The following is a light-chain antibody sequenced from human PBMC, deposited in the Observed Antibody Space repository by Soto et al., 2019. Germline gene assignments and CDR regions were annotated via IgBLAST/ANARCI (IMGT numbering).Light chain of an antibody. J-gene: IGLJ2*01. CDR2: EVN. CDR1: SSDVGGYRY. CDR3: SSYTSITTLV. Sequence: QSVLTQPASVSGSPGQSITISCTGTSSDVGGYRYVSWYQHLPGQPPKLIIYEVNNRPSGVSHRFSGSKSGNTASLTISGLQAEDEAHYYCSSYTSITTLVFGGGTKVTVL. V-gene: IGLV2-14*01.